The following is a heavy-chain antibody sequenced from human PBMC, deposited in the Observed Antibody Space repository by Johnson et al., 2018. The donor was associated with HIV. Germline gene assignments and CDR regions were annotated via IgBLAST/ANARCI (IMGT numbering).Heavy chain of an antibody. D-gene: IGHD1-26*01. V-gene: IGHV3-30*19. CDR1: GFTFSSYA. Sequence: QVQLVESGGGLVQPGRSLRLSCAASGFTFSSYAMHWVRQAPGKGLEWVAVISYDGSNKYYADSVKGRFTISRDNTKNTLYVQMNSLRVEDTAVYYCGRGGGDYYRDGFDRWGQGTVVTVSS. CDR2: ISYDGSNK. J-gene: IGHJ3*01. CDR3: GRGGGDYYRDGFDR.